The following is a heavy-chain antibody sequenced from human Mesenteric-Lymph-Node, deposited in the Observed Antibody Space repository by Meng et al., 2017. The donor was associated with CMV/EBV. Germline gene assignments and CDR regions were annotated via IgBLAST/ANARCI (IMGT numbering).Heavy chain of an antibody. Sequence: GFTFSDNYMDWLRQAPGKGLEWVGRSRDKERSYTTEYAASFKGRFIISRDYSNNLLYLQMNSLRSEDTAVYYCAKSGSPWYNWFDPWGQGTLVTVSS. CDR3: AKSGSPWYNWFDP. J-gene: IGHJ5*02. CDR1: GFTFSDNY. CDR2: SRDKERSYTT. D-gene: IGHD6-13*01. V-gene: IGHV3-72*01.